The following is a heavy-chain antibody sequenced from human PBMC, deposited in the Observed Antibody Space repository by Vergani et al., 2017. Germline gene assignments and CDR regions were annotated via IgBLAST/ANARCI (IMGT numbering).Heavy chain of an antibody. CDR2: ISYDGSNK. V-gene: IGHV3-30-3*01. Sequence: QVQLVESGGGVVQPGRSLRLSCAASGFTFSSYAMHWVRQAPGKGLEWVAVISYDGSNKYYADSVKGRFTISRGNSKNTLYLQMNSLRAEDTAVYYCARDLIRGCSGGSCYPLDWGQGTLVTVSS. CDR1: GFTFSSYA. J-gene: IGHJ4*02. D-gene: IGHD2-15*01. CDR3: ARDLIRGCSGGSCYPLD.